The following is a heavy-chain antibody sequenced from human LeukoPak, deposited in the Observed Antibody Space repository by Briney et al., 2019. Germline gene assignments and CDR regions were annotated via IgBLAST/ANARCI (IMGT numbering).Heavy chain of an antibody. CDR1: GGSFSGYY. V-gene: IGHV4-34*01. Sequence: SETLSLTCAVYGGSFSGYYWSWLRQPPGKGLEWIGEINHSGSTNYNPSLKSRVTISVDTSKNQFSLKLSSVTAADTAVYYCARWPRARYFDLWGRGTLVTVSS. CDR2: INHSGST. J-gene: IGHJ2*01. CDR3: ARWPRARYFDL.